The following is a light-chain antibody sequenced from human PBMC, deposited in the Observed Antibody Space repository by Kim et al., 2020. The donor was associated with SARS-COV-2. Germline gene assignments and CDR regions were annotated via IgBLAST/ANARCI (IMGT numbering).Light chain of an antibody. Sequence: GQPASNSCRSSQSLVHSSGNTLVNWLQRRPGQPSRLLIYKVSNRFSGVPDRFSGSGAGTDFTLKISRVEAEDVGIYYCMQATHKRSFGQGTKLEI. J-gene: IGKJ2*03. CDR3: MQATHKRS. CDR2: KVS. V-gene: IGKV2-24*01. CDR1: QSLVHSSGNTL.